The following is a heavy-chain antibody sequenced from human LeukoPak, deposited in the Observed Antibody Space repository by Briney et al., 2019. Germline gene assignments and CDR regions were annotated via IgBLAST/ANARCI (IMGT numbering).Heavy chain of an antibody. CDR3: ARARYYDSSGYDY. CDR1: GYIFTSYH. CDR2: INPNSGGT. D-gene: IGHD3-22*01. Sequence: ASVKVSCKASGYIFTSYHMHWVRQAPGQGLEWMGWINPNSGGTNYAQKFQGWVTMTTDTSISTAYMELSRLRSDDTAVYYCARARYYDSSGYDYWGQGTLVTVSS. V-gene: IGHV1-2*04. J-gene: IGHJ4*02.